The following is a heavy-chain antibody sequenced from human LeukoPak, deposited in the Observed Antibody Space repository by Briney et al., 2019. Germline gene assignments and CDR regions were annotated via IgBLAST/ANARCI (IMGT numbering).Heavy chain of an antibody. CDR3: VKGSSGWYGAFDY. J-gene: IGHJ4*02. V-gene: IGHV3-9*01. CDR2: VTWNSGSI. D-gene: IGHD6-19*01. CDR1: GFNFDDYA. Sequence: GRSLRLSCAASGFNFDDYARYWVRQAPGKGLEWVAGVTWNSGSIDYADSVKGRITVSRDNAKNSLYLQMNSLRAEDTALYYCVKGSSGWYGAFDYWGQGTLVTVSS.